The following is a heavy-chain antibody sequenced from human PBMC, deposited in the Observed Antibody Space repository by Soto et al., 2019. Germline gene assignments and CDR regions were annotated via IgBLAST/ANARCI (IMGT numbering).Heavy chain of an antibody. CDR1: GFTVSSNY. J-gene: IGHJ6*02. Sequence: GGSLRLSCAASGFTVSSNYMSWVRQAPGKGLEWVSVIYSGGSTYYADSVKGRFTISRDNSKNTLYLQMNSLRAEDTAVYYCASGYSSGWFHYYCYGMDVWGQGTTVTVSS. V-gene: IGHV3-53*01. CDR3: ASGYSSGWFHYYCYGMDV. CDR2: IYSGGST. D-gene: IGHD6-19*01.